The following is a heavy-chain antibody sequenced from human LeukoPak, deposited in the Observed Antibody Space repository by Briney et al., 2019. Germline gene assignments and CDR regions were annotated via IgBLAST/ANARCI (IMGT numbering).Heavy chain of an antibody. CDR1: GGSISGSAYY. CDR2: LYYSGST. CDR3: ARHRASGIVGTTRHAFDI. Sequence: PSETLSLTCIVSGGSISGSAYYWGWIRQPPGEGLEWIGSLYYSGSTYYSPSLKSRVTISVDTPKNQFSLKLSSVTATDTAIYYCARHRASGIVGTTRHAFDIWGQGAMVTVSS. D-gene: IGHD1-26*01. V-gene: IGHV4-39*01. J-gene: IGHJ3*02.